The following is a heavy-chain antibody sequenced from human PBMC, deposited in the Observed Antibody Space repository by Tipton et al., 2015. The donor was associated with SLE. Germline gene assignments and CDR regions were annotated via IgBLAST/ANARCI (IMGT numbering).Heavy chain of an antibody. CDR3: ATRTTKSL. J-gene: IGHJ4*02. V-gene: IGHV3-33*01. CDR2: IWYDGSRK. CDR1: GFPFNNYG. D-gene: IGHD1-1*01. Sequence: SLRLSCAVSGFPFNNYGMHWVRQAPGKGLEWVAVIWYDGSRKYYADSVKGRFTISRDNSKNTVYLQMSSLRPEDTAMYFCATRTTKSLWGQGTLVTVSS.